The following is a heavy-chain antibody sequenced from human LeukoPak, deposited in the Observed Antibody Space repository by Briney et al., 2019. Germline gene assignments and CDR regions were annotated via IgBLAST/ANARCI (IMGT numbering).Heavy chain of an antibody. D-gene: IGHD4-17*01. J-gene: IGHJ4*02. CDR1: GGSISSSSYY. Sequence: SETLSLTCTVSGGSISSSSYYWGWIRQPPGKGLEWIGSIYYSGSTYYNPSLKSRVTMSVDTSKNQFSLKLSSVTAADTAVYYCARRATVTSHYFDYWGQGTLVTVSS. V-gene: IGHV4-39*01. CDR2: IYYSGST. CDR3: ARRATVTSHYFDY.